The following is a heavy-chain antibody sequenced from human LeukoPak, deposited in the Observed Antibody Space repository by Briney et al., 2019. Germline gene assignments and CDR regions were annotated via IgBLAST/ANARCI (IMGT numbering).Heavy chain of an antibody. J-gene: IGHJ4*02. D-gene: IGHD3-22*01. Sequence: SETLSLTCTVSGGSISSYYWSWIRQPPGKGLEWIGYIYYSGSTNYNPSLKSRVTISVDTSKNQFSLKLSSVTAADTAVYYCARSGYQSTNFDYWGQGTLVTVSS. CDR3: ARSGYQSTNFDY. CDR2: IYYSGST. V-gene: IGHV4-59*01. CDR1: GGSISSYY.